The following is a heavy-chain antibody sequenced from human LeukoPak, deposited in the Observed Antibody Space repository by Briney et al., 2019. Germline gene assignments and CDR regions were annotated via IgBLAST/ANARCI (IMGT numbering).Heavy chain of an antibody. J-gene: IGHJ6*02. Sequence: GGSLRLSCVASGFTFSDYYMSWIRQAPGKGLEWLSYISSSGTNMYYADSVKGRFTISRDNAKNSLYLQMNSLRAEDTAVYYCATLSYFYGMDVWGQGTTVTVSS. CDR1: GFTFSDYY. D-gene: IGHD3-9*01. CDR3: ATLSYFYGMDV. CDR2: ISSSGTNM. V-gene: IGHV3-11*01.